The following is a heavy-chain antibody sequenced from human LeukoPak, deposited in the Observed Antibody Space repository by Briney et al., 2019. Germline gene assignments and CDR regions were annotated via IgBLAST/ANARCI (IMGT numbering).Heavy chain of an antibody. CDR3: ARYRRRYYDSSGYYNYGMDV. Sequence: ASVKVSCKASGYTFTSYYMHWVRQAPGQGLEWMGIINPSGGSTSYAQKFQGRVIMTRDTSTSTVYMELSSLRSEDTAVYYCARYRRRYYDSSGYYNYGMDVWGQGTTVTVSS. J-gene: IGHJ6*02. CDR2: INPSGGST. D-gene: IGHD3-22*01. CDR1: GYTFTSYY. V-gene: IGHV1-46*01.